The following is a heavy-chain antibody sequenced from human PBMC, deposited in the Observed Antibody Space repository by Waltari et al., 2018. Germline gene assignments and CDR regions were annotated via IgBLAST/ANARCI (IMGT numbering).Heavy chain of an antibody. CDR1: GFTFSSYS. CDR3: ARASRGPYSSSWSTEYGMDV. J-gene: IGHJ6*02. V-gene: IGHV3-21*01. Sequence: GSLRLSCAASGFTFSSYSMNWVRQAPGKGLEWVSSISSSSSYIYYADAVKGRFTISRANAKNSLYLQMNSLGAEDTAVYYCARASRGPYSSSWSTEYGMDVWGQGTTVTVSS. CDR2: ISSSSSYI. D-gene: IGHD6-13*01.